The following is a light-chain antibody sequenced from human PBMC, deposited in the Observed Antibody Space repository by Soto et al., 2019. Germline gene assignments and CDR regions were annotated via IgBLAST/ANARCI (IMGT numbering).Light chain of an antibody. V-gene: IGKV3-20*01. CDR2: GAS. CDR1: QSVSSNY. J-gene: IGKJ3*01. CDR3: QQYGSSFT. Sequence: EIVLTQSPGTLSLSPGERATLSCRASQSVSSNYLAWYQQIPGQAPRLLIYGASNRATGIPDRFSSSGSGTDFTLTISRLEPEDFAVYYCQQYGSSFTFGPGTKVDIK.